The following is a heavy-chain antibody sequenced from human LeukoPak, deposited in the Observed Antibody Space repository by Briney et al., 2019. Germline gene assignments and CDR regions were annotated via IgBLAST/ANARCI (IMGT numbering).Heavy chain of an antibody. CDR2: ISGDGGST. V-gene: IGHV3-43*02. J-gene: IGHJ4*02. CDR3: SGPNSSLDY. Sequence: PGGSLRLSCAASGFTFDDYAMHWVRQAPGKGLEWVSLISGDGGSTYYADPVKGRFTISRDNSKNSLYLQMNSLRTEDTALYYCSGPNSSLDYWGQGTLVTVSS. CDR1: GFTFDDYA. D-gene: IGHD6-13*01.